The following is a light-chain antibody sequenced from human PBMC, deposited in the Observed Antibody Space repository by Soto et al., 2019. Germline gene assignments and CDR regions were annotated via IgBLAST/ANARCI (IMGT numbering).Light chain of an antibody. J-gene: IGKJ5*01. CDR2: GAS. Sequence: EIVMTQSPATLSVSPGERATLSCRASQSVSSNLAWYQQKPGQAPRLLIYGASTRATGIPARFSGSGSATDFTLTISRLEPEDFAVYYCQQRSNWLSITFGQGTRLEIK. CDR3: QQRSNWLSIT. V-gene: IGKV3D-15*01. CDR1: QSVSSN.